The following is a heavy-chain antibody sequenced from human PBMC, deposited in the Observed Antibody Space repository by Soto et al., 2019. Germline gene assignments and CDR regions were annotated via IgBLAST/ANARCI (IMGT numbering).Heavy chain of an antibody. CDR3: ATMATFGSLNWCDP. Sequence: ASVNVSCKASGYTFTNNDVSWVRQATGQGLEWMGWMNPGIGDTGYAQKFQGRVTMTRDISIATAYMELSSLRSDDTAIYYCATMATFGSLNWCDPWGQGTLVIVSS. V-gene: IGHV1-8*01. J-gene: IGHJ5*02. CDR1: GYTFTNND. D-gene: IGHD3-10*01. CDR2: MNPGIGDT.